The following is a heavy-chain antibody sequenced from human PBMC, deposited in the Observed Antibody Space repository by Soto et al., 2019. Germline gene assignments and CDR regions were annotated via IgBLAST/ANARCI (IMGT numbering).Heavy chain of an antibody. V-gene: IGHV3-23*01. CDR3: AKRAVAGPHVWSYYFDY. Sequence: EVQLLESGGGLVQPGGSLRLSCAASGFTFSSYAMSWVRQAPGKGLALVSVISGSGGSTYYADSVKGRFPISRDNSKNTLVPQRNSGCAEDTAVYYCAKRAVAGPHVWSYYFDYWGQGTLVTLCS. CDR2: ISGSGGST. J-gene: IGHJ4*02. CDR1: GFTFSSYA. D-gene: IGHD6-19*01.